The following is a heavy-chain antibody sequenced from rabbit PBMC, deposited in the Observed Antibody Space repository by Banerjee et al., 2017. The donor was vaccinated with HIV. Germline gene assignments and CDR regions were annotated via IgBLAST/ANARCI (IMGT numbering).Heavy chain of an antibody. CDR3: ARGEYINYYNL. Sequence: QSLEESGGDLVKPGASLTLTCTASGFSFSSSYYMCWVRQAPGKGLEWIACIYGGSGDNTYYASWAKGRFTISKASSTTVTLQMTGLTAADTATFFCARGEYINYYNLWGQGTLVTVS. CDR2: IYGGSGDNT. CDR1: GFSFSSSYY. J-gene: IGHJ4*01. D-gene: IGHD1-1*01. V-gene: IGHV1S40*01.